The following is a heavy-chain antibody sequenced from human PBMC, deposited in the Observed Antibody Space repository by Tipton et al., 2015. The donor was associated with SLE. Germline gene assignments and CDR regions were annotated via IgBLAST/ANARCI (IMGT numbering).Heavy chain of an antibody. J-gene: IGHJ4*02. D-gene: IGHD2-15*01. V-gene: IGHV3-21*01. CDR2: ISDSGRTM. CDR3: ARRSGGSCWN. Sequence: SLRLSCAASGLTFSTYTMNWVRQAPGKGLEWVSSISDSGRTMYYTDPVKGRFTISRDNSKDSLYLQLNSLRAEDTAVYYCARRSGGSCWNWGQGTLVTVSS. CDR1: GLTFSTYT.